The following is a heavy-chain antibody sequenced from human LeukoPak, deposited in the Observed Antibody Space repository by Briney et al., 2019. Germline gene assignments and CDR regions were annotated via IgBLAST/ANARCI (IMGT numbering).Heavy chain of an antibody. CDR1: GASINNDLDY. CDR3: AREGDDRSGYYPGFCDY. V-gene: IGHV4-39*02. CDR2: IYQNGDT. J-gene: IGHJ4*02. Sequence: SETLSLTCTVSGASINNDLDYWGWIRQPPGKGLEWIGSIYQNGDTYYNPSLKSRVTISVDTSKNQFSLNLSSVTAADTAVYYCAREGDDRSGYYPGFCDYWGQGTLVTVSS. D-gene: IGHD3-22*01.